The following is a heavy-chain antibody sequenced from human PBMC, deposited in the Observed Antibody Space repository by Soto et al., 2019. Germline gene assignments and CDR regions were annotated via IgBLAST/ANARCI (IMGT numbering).Heavy chain of an antibody. CDR1: GFSLSTSGGG. V-gene: IGHV2-5*01. Sequence: SGPTLVNPTQTLTLTCTFSGFSLSTSGGGVGWIRQPPGQALEWLALIYWNDDKRYSPSLKSRLTITKDTSKNQVVLTMTNMDPVDTATYYCAHSGYSSSGRGFDPWGQGTLVTVSS. CDR3: AHSGYSSSGRGFDP. J-gene: IGHJ5*02. CDR2: IYWNDDK. D-gene: IGHD6-13*01.